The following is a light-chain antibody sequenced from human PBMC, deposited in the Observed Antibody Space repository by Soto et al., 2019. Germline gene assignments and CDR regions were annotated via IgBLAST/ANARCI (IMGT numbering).Light chain of an antibody. Sequence: ETVLTQSPATLYLSPGERATLSCRASQSVGSYLAWYQQKPGQAPRLLIYDASTRATGIPARFSGSGSGTDFTLTISSLETEDFAVYYCQQRSNWPPLLTFGGGTKVDIK. CDR3: QQRSNWPPLLT. V-gene: IGKV3-11*01. CDR1: QSVGSY. J-gene: IGKJ4*01. CDR2: DAS.